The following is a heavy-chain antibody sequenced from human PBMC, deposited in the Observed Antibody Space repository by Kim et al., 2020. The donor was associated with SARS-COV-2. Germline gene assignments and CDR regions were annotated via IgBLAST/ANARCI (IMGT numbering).Heavy chain of an antibody. V-gene: IGHV3-30-3*01. Sequence: GGSLRLSCAASGFTFSSYAMHWVRQAPGKGLEWVAVISYDGSNKYYADSVKGRVTISRDNSKNTLYLQMNSLRAEDTAVYYCARTYSGSYLFYFDYWGQG. J-gene: IGHJ4*02. CDR3: ARTYSGSYLFYFDY. CDR1: GFTFSSYA. D-gene: IGHD1-26*01. CDR2: ISYDGSNK.